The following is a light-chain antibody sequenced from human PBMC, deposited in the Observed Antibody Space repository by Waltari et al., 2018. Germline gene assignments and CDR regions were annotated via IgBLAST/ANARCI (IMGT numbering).Light chain of an antibody. CDR3: CSYAGSRTYV. V-gene: IGLV2-23*02. Sequence: QSALTQPASVSGSPGQSITISCPGPSSDVGNFNLVSWYQHHPGKVPKLIIYEVSKRPSGVSNHFSGSKSGNTASLTISGLRAEDEADHYCCSYAGSRTYVFGTGTKVTVL. J-gene: IGLJ1*01. CDR1: SSDVGNFNL. CDR2: EVS.